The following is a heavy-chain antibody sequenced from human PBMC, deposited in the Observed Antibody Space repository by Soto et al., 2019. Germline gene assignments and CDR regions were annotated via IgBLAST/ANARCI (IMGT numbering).Heavy chain of an antibody. CDR1: GGTFSSYA. V-gene: IGHV1-18*01. CDR2: ISPNNGKA. D-gene: IGHD2-8*01. CDR3: ARDKRYAAGGLTFDP. Sequence: ASVKVSCKASGGTFSSYAISWVRQAPGQGLEWMGGISPNNGKANYAQKFQGRVTMTTDTSTSTAYMELRSLRSDDTAVYYCARDKRYAAGGLTFDPWGQGTLVTVSS. J-gene: IGHJ5*02.